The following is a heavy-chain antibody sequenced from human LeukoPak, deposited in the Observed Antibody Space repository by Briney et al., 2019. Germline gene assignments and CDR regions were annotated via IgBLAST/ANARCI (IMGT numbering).Heavy chain of an antibody. Sequence: SETLSLTCTVSGGSISSSSYYWGWIRQPPGKGLEWIGSIYYSGSTYYNPSLKSRVTISVDTSKNQFSLKLSPVTAADTAVYYCARGHYVWGSYRYLDYWGQGTLVTVSS. J-gene: IGHJ4*02. CDR3: ARGHYVWGSYRYLDY. D-gene: IGHD3-16*02. V-gene: IGHV4-39*07. CDR2: IYYSGST. CDR1: GGSISSSSYY.